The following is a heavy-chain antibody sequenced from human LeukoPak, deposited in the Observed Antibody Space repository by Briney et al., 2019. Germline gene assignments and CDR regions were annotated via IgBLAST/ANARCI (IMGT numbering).Heavy chain of an antibody. CDR1: GGSFSGYY. CDR3: ARGRGGITMVRYDY. J-gene: IGHJ4*02. Sequence: PSETPSLTCAVYGGSFSGYYWSWIRQPPGKGLEWIGEINHSGSTNYNPSLKSRVTISVDTSKNQFSLKLSSVTAADTAVYYCARGRGGITMVRYDYWGQGTLVTVSS. CDR2: INHSGST. D-gene: IGHD3-10*01. V-gene: IGHV4-34*01.